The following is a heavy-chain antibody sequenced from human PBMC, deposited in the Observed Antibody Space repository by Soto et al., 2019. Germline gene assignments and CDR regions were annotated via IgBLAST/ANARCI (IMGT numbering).Heavy chain of an antibody. V-gene: IGHV4-59*01. Sequence: SETLSLTCTVSGASFSPNYWAWIRQPPGKGLEWIGYIYYSGSTNYNPSLKSRVTISVDTSKNQFSLKLSSVTAADTAVYYCARTLYSYGPRFDYWGQGTLVTVSS. D-gene: IGHD5-18*01. CDR2: IYYSGST. CDR3: ARTLYSYGPRFDY. J-gene: IGHJ4*02. CDR1: GASFSPNY.